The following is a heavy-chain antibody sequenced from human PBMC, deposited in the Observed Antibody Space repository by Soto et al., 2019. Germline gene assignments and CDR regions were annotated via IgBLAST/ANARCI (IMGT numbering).Heavy chain of an antibody. CDR3: DKDRGWLRLDY. Sequence: GGSLRLSCAASGFTFSSYGMHWVRQAPGKGLEWVAVISYDGSNKYYADSVKGRFTISRDNSKNTLYLQMNSLRAEDTAVYYCDKDRGWLRLDYWGQGTLVTVSS. CDR1: GFTFSSYG. J-gene: IGHJ4*02. V-gene: IGHV3-30*18. D-gene: IGHD3-10*01. CDR2: ISYDGSNK.